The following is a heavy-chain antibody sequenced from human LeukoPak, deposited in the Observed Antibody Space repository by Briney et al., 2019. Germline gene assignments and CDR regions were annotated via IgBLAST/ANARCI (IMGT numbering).Heavy chain of an antibody. D-gene: IGHD6-13*01. CDR1: GFTFSNYW. CDR2: IKEDGSEK. V-gene: IGHV3-7*01. CDR3: ASGRQLGY. J-gene: IGHJ4*02. Sequence: GGSLRLSCAASGFTFSNYWMSWVRQAPGKGLEWVANIKEDGSEKYYVDSVKGRFTISRDNARNSLYLQMNSLRAEDTTVYYCASGRQLGYWGQGTLVTVSS.